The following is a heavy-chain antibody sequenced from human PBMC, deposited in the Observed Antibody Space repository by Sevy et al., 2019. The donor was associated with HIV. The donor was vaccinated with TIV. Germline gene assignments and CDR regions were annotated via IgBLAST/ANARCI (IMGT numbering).Heavy chain of an antibody. V-gene: IGHV3-48*03. CDR1: GLSFRSYE. CDR3: ATSRRDYYNYYFDY. CDR2: ISTGGGTI. J-gene: IGHJ4*01. Sequence: GGSLRLSCAASGLSFRSYELNWVRQAPGKGLQWISYISTGGGTIFYADSVKGRFTISRDNAKNSVFLQMNSLRAEDTAVYFCATSRRDYYNYYFDYWGHGTLVIVSS. D-gene: IGHD3-22*01.